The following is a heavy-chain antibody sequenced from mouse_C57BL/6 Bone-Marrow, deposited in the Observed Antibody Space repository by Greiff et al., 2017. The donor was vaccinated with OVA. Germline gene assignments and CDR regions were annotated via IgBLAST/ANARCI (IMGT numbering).Heavy chain of an antibody. Sequence: QVQLQQPGAELVKPGASVKLSCKASGYTFTSYWMHWVKQRPGQGLEWIGMIHPNSGRTNYNEKFKSKATLTVDKSSSTAYMQLSSLTSEDSAVYYCARSYYGNPYAMEYWGQGTSVTVSS. V-gene: IGHV1-64*01. CDR1: GYTFTSYW. D-gene: IGHD2-1*01. J-gene: IGHJ4*01. CDR3: ARSYYGNPYAMEY. CDR2: IHPNSGRT.